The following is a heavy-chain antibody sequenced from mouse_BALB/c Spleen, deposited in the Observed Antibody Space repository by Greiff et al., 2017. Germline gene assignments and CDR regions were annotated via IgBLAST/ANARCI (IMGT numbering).Heavy chain of an antibody. V-gene: IGHV1-87*01. J-gene: IGHJ1*01. CDR1: GYTFTSYW. CDR2: IYPGDGDT. D-gene: IGHD1-1*01. CDR3: ARRLNWYFDV. Sequence: QVQLQQSGAELARPGASVKLSCKASGYTFTSYWMQWVKQRPGQGLEWIGAIYPGDGDTRYTQKFKGKATLTADKSSSTAYMQLSSLASEDSAVYYCARRLNWYFDVWGAGTTVTVSS.